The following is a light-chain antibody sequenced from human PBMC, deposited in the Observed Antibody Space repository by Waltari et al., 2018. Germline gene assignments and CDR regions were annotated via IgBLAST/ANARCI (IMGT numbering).Light chain of an antibody. CDR2: GNS. CDR1: SSNIGAGYD. V-gene: IGLV1-40*01. J-gene: IGLJ2*01. CDR3: QSYDSSLSGGV. Sequence: QSVLTQPPSVSCAPGQRVTISCTGRSSNIGAGYDVHWYQQLPGTAPKLLIYGNSNRPSGVPDRFSGSKSSTAASLAITGLQAEDEADYYCQSYDSSLSGGVFGGGTKLTVL.